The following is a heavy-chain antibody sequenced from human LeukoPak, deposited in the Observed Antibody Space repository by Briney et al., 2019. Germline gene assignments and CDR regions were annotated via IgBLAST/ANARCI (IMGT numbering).Heavy chain of an antibody. D-gene: IGHD5-18*01. J-gene: IGHJ6*03. Sequence: SSETLSLTCTVSGASISSYYWSWIRQPPGKGLEWIGYIYYSGSTNYNPSLKSRVTISVDTSKNQFSLKLTSVTAADTAVYYCARTTEGGYTYGYFYYYYMDVWGKGTTVTISS. CDR2: IYYSGST. V-gene: IGHV4-59*01. CDR1: GASISSYY. CDR3: ARTTEGGYTYGYFYYYYMDV.